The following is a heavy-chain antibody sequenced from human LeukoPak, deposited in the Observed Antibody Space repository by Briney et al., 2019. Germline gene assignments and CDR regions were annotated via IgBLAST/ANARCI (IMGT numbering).Heavy chain of an antibody. Sequence: GGSLRLSCAASGFTFSSYSMNWVRQAPGKGREWVSSISSSSSYIYYADSVKGRFTISRDNAKNSLYLQMNSLRAEDTAVYYCAREDYDFWSGYCPWGQGTLVTVSS. V-gene: IGHV3-21*01. CDR1: GFTFSSYS. D-gene: IGHD3-3*01. CDR2: ISSSSSYI. CDR3: AREDYDFWSGYCP. J-gene: IGHJ5*02.